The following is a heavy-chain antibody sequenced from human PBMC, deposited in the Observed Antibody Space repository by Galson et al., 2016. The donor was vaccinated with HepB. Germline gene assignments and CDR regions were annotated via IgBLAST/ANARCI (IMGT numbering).Heavy chain of an antibody. CDR3: ARVKYCSGTTCSGFY. CDR2: ISSTGTT. V-gene: IGHV4-39*01. D-gene: IGHD2-2*01. Sequence: SETLSLTCTVSGGSIRSTTHYWGWIRQPPGKGLEWIGSISSTGTTFYKPSLNSRVTMSVDTSKNQFSLNLNSVTAADTAVYYCARVKYCSGTTCSGFYWGQGTLVTVSS. J-gene: IGHJ4*02. CDR1: GGSIRSTTHY.